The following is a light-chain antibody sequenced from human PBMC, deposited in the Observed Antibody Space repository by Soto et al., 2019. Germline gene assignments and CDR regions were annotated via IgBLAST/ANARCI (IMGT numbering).Light chain of an antibody. Sequence: DIQMTQSPSILSASVGDRVTITCRASQSISSWLAWFQQMPGKAPNLLIYKASNLQSGVPSRFSGSGSGTDFTLTITSLQPDDFATYHCQQYHSYPWTFGQGTRVDVK. J-gene: IGKJ1*01. CDR1: QSISSW. CDR3: QQYHSYPWT. V-gene: IGKV1-5*03. CDR2: KAS.